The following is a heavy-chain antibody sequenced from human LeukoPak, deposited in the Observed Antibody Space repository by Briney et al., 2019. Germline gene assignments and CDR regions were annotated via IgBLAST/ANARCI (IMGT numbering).Heavy chain of an antibody. J-gene: IGHJ5*02. D-gene: IGHD3-10*01. CDR1: GFTFSSYW. V-gene: IGHV3-74*01. CDR2: IKSDGST. Sequence: GGSLRLSCAASGFTFSSYWMHWVRQIPGKGLVWVSRIKSDGSTIYADSVKGRFTISRDNAKNTVYLQMNSLRAEVTAMYYCARAVTYFYGSVTYDWFDPWGQGTLVTVSS. CDR3: ARAVTYFYGSVTYDWFDP.